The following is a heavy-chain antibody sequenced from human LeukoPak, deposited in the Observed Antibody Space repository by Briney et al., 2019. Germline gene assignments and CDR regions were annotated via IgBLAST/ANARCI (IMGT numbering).Heavy chain of an antibody. CDR3: AKGGSGSTGPMDV. D-gene: IGHD3-10*01. V-gene: IGHV3-30*02. CDR1: GFTLSSYG. CDR2: IRYDGSNK. Sequence: PGGSLRLSCAASGFTLSSYGMHWDRQAPGKGLEWVAFIRYDGSNKYYADSVKGRFTISRDNSKNTLYLQMNSLRAEDTAVYYWAKGGSGSTGPMDVWGKGTTVTISS. J-gene: IGHJ6*03.